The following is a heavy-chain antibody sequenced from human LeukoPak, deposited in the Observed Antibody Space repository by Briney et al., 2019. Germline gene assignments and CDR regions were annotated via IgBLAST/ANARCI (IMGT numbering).Heavy chain of an antibody. CDR3: ARDYCSSTSCYSYYYYMDV. D-gene: IGHD2-2*01. CDR2: IYYSGST. CDR1: GGSISSSSYY. Sequence: PSETLSLTCTVSGGSISSSSYYWGWIRQPPGKGLEWIGSIYYSGSTYYNPSLKSRVTISVDTSKNQFSLKLSSVTAADTAVYYCARDYCSSTSCYSYYYYMDVWGKGTTVTVSS. J-gene: IGHJ6*03. V-gene: IGHV4-39*07.